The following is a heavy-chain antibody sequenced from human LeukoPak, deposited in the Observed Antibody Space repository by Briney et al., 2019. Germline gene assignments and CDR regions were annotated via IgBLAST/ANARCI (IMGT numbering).Heavy chain of an antibody. Sequence: VGSLRLSCAASVLTFSSYAMSCVREAPGKGLEWVSAISGSSGITYSADSVKGRFTISRDNAKNSLYLKIDSLRDEDTAVYYCARPLMTTGAFDICGQGTMVTVSS. V-gene: IGHV3-23*01. D-gene: IGHD4-17*01. J-gene: IGHJ3*02. CDR1: VLTFSSYA. CDR3: ARPLMTTGAFDI. CDR2: ISGSSGIT.